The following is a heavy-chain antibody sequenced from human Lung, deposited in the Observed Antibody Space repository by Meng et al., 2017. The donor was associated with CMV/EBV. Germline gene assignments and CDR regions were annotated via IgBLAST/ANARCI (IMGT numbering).Heavy chain of an antibody. CDR3: ARDPSNTSGRYAYFDY. CDR1: GYTFGSYG. CDR2: FVNYVDT. V-gene: IGHV1-18*01. D-gene: IGHD6-13*01. J-gene: IGHJ4*02. Sequence: QVHLLRFGPALKKPGASVGVSCKASGYTFGSYGICWVRQAPGQGLEWMGRFVNYVDTYPAPKFQGRVTMTTDTHTNTAYMDLRGLRSDDTAVYYCARDPSNTSGRYAYFDYWGQGTLVTVSS.